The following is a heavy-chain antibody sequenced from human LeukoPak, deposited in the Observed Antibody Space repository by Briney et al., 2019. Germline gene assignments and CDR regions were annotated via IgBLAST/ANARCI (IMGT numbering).Heavy chain of an antibody. V-gene: IGHV4-34*01. CDR1: GGSFSGYY. D-gene: IGHD1-7*01. CDR2: INHSGST. J-gene: IGHJ4*02. CDR3: ASSLELPSYYFDY. Sequence: AETLSLTCAVYGGSFSGYYWSWIRQPPGKGLEWIGEINHSGSTNYNPSLKSRVTISVDTSKNQFSLKLSSVTAADTAVYYCASSLELPSYYFDYWGQGTLVTVSS.